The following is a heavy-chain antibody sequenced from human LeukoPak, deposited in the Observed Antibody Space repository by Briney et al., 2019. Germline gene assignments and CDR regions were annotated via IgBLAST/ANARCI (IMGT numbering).Heavy chain of an antibody. CDR1: GFTFSSYA. J-gene: IGHJ6*02. Sequence: PGGSLRLSCAASGFTFSSYAMHWVRQAPGKGLEYVSAISSNGGSTYYANSVKGRSTISRDNSKNTLYLQMGSLRAEDMAVYYCARGVDVWGQGTTVTVSS. V-gene: IGHV3-64*01. CDR3: ARGVDV. CDR2: ISSNGGST.